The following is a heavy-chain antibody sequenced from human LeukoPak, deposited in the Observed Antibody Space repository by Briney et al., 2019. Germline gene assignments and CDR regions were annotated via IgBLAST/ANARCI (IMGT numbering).Heavy chain of an antibody. J-gene: IGHJ4*02. D-gene: IGHD2-2*02. CDR2: IYYSGST. CDR1: GGSISSSSYY. CDR3: ARLLRFRGYCSSTSCYTNDY. Sequence: PSETLSLTCTVSGGSISSSSYYWGWIRQPPGKGLEWIGSIYYSGSTYYNPSLKSRVTISVDTSKNQFSLKLSSVTAADTAVYYWARLLRFRGYCSSTSCYTNDYWGQGTLVTVSS. V-gene: IGHV4-39*01.